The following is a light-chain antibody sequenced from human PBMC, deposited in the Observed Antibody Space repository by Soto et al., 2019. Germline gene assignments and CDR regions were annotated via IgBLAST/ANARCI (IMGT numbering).Light chain of an antibody. V-gene: IGLV2-14*03. CDR2: EVT. CDR1: SSDVGGYDY. Sequence: QSVLTQPASVSGSPGQSITISCTGTSSDVGGYDYVSWYQQHPGKAPKLMIYEVTNRPSGVSNRFSGSKSGNTASLTISGLQAEDEADYYCAAWDDSLRAYVFGAGTKVTVL. J-gene: IGLJ1*01. CDR3: AAWDDSLRAYV.